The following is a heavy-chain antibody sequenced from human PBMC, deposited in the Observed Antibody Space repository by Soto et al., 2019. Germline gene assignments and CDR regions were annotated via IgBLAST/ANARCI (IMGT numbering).Heavy chain of an antibody. V-gene: IGHV1-46*01. D-gene: IGHD2-8*02. CDR3: ARSGGGVIDY. Sequence: QVQLLQSGAEVKKPGASVKVSCKASGYSFTNYYLHWVRQAPGQGLEWMGIINPSSGGTTNAQKFQDRVTRTRDTSTSTVYMELSSLRSEDTAIYFCARSGGGVIDYWGQGTLVTVSS. CDR2: INPSSGGT. CDR1: GYSFTNYY. J-gene: IGHJ4*02.